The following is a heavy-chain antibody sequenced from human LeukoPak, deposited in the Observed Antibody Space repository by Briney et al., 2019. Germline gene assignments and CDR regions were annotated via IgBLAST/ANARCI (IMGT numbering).Heavy chain of an antibody. D-gene: IGHD1-1*01. CDR1: GFTFSSYG. CDR2: IRYDGSNK. Sequence: PGGSLRLSCAASGFTFSSYGMHWVRQAPGKGLEWVAFIRYDGSNKYYADSVKGRFTISRDNAKNSLYLQMNSLRAEDTAVYYCARDLETDNWNDGQGAFDIWGQGTMVTVSS. V-gene: IGHV3-30*02. J-gene: IGHJ3*02. CDR3: ARDLETDNWNDGQGAFDI.